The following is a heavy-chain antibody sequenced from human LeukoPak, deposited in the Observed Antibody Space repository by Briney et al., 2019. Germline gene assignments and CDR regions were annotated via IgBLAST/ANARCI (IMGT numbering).Heavy chain of an antibody. D-gene: IGHD3-22*01. CDR3: ARGANYDSSGTLIDY. J-gene: IGHJ4*02. CDR2: IIPIFGTA. V-gene: IGHV1-69*13. CDR1: GGTFSSYA. Sequence: ASVKVSCKASGGTFSSYAISWVRQAPGQGLEWMGGIIPIFGTANYAQKFQGRVTITADESTSTAYMELSSLRPEDTAVYYCARGANYDSSGTLIDYWGQGTLVTVSS.